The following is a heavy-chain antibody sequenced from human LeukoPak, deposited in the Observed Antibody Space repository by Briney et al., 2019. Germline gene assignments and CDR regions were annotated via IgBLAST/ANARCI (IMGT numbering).Heavy chain of an antibody. CDR3: AREIAGYVFDY. J-gene: IGHJ4*02. CDR2: IYYSGST. Sequence: SETLSLTCAVSGASISSYYWSWIRQPPAKGLEWIGYIYYSGSTNYNPSLKSRVTISVDTSKNQFSLKLSSVTAADTAVYYCAREIAGYVFDYWGQGTVVTVSS. V-gene: IGHV4-59*01. CDR1: GASISSYY. D-gene: IGHD2-21*01.